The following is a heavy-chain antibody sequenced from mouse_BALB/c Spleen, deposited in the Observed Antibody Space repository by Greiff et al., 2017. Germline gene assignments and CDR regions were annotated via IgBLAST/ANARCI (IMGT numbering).Heavy chain of an antibody. V-gene: IGHV2-4-1*01. CDR3: ARGGGNYVGNWFAY. Sequence: QVQLQQSGPGLVQPSQSLSITCTVSGFSLTSYGVHWVRQSPGKGLEWLGVIWSGGSTDYNAAFISRLSISKDNSKSQVFFKMNSLQADDTAIYYCARGGGNYVGNWFAYWGQGTLVTVSA. D-gene: IGHD2-1*01. J-gene: IGHJ3*01. CDR2: IWSGGST. CDR1: GFSLTSYG.